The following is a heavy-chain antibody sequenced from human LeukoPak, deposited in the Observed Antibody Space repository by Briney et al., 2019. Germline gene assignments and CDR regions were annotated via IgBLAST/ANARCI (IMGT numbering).Heavy chain of an antibody. Sequence: PGGSLRLSCAASGFTFSTSWMHWVRQAPGKGLVWVSRINGDGGGILYADSVKGRFTVSRDNAKNTLYLQMNSLRTEDTAVYYCTKAVSVPANHYWGQGTLVSVSS. CDR2: INGDGGGI. J-gene: IGHJ4*02. V-gene: IGHV3-74*01. D-gene: IGHD2-15*01. CDR3: TKAVSVPANHY. CDR1: GFTFSTSW.